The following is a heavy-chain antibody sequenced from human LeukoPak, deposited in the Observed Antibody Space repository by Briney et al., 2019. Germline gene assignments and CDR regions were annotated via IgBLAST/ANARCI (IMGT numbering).Heavy chain of an antibody. CDR1: GYTFTSYY. Sequence: GASVKVSCKASGYTFTSYYIHWVRQAPGQGLEWMGIINPSDGSTSYAQNFQGRVTMTRDTSTSTLYMELSNLRSEDTAVYFCARVAYYDSSVYSFDYWGQGTLVTVSS. CDR3: ARVAYYDSSVYSFDY. J-gene: IGHJ4*02. D-gene: IGHD3-22*01. V-gene: IGHV1-46*01. CDR2: INPSDGST.